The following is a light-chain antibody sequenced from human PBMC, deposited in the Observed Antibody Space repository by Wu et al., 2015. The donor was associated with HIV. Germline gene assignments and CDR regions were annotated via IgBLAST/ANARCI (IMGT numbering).Light chain of an antibody. Sequence: EIVMTQSPATLSVSPGERATLSCRASQSVSSNLAWYQQKPGQAPRLLIFDASSRATGTPARFSGSGSGTEFTLSISSLQSEDFAVYYCQQYYDWPRTFGQGTKVEIK. CDR2: DAS. CDR1: QSVSSN. V-gene: IGKV3-15*01. CDR3: QQYYDWPRT. J-gene: IGKJ1*01.